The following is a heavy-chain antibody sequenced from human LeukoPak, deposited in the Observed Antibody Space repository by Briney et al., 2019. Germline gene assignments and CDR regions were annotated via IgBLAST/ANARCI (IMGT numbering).Heavy chain of an antibody. V-gene: IGHV4-59*01. Sequence: SETLSLTCIVSGSSINNDYWGWIRQPPGKGLEWIGYIYYSGSTNYNPSLKSRVSISIDKSKNQFSLKLRSVTAADTAVYYCHRIRGYDWFDPWGQGTVGTVSS. D-gene: IGHD1-1*01. CDR2: IYYSGST. CDR3: HRIRGYDWFDP. CDR1: GSSINNDY. J-gene: IGHJ5*02.